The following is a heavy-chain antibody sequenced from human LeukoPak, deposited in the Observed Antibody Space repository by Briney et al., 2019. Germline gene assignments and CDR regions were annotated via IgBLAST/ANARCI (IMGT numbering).Heavy chain of an antibody. CDR3: GKVYSSSPGFWALFDY. D-gene: IGHD6-6*01. CDR2: ISYDGSNK. V-gene: IGHV3-30*18. Sequence: GRSLRLSCAASGFTFSSYGMHWVRQAPGKGLEWVAVISYDGSNKYYADSVKGRFTISRDNSKNTLYLQMNSLRAEDTAVYYCGKVYSSSPGFWALFDYWGRGTLVTVSS. J-gene: IGHJ4*02. CDR1: GFTFSSYG.